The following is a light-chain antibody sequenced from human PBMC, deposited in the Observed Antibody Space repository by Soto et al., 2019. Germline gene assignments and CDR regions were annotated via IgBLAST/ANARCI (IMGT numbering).Light chain of an antibody. V-gene: IGKV3-11*01. J-gene: IGKJ1*01. CDR2: DAS. Sequence: EIVLTQSPATLSLSPGERATLSCRASQSVSSYLAWYQQKPGQAPRLLIYDASNRATGIPARFSGSGSGTDFTLTISSLEPEDFAVYYCHQRSRTFGQGTKVEIK. CDR1: QSVSSY. CDR3: HQRSRT.